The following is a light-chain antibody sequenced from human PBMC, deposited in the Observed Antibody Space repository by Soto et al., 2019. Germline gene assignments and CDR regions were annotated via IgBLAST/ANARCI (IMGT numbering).Light chain of an antibody. CDR3: MQGTHWPWT. Sequence: DVVMTQSPLSLPVTLGQPASISCRSSQGLVYSDGSVFLNWFHQRPGQSPRRLIYWVSNRDSGVPERFSASGSGTDFTLKISRVEAEDVGVYYCMQGTHWPWTFGKGTKVEIK. CDR1: QGLVYSDGSVF. CDR2: WVS. V-gene: IGKV2-30*01. J-gene: IGKJ1*01.